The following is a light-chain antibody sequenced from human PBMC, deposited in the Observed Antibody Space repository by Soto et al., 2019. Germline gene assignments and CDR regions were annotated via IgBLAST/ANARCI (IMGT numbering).Light chain of an antibody. J-gene: IGKJ4*01. CDR2: AAS. CDR1: HSISSY. V-gene: IGKV1-9*01. Sequence: IQLTQSPSSLSASVGDRVTISCGASHSISSYLNWYQQKPEKAPKLLIYAASTLQSGVPSRLSGSGSGTDSTLTISSLQPEHFATSYCHQVNGYPRDITFGGGTKVDIK. CDR3: HQVNGYPRDIT.